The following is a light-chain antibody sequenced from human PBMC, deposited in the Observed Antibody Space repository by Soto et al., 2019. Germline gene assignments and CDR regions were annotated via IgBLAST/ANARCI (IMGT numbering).Light chain of an antibody. CDR3: SSYTRNSTIV. V-gene: IGLV2-14*01. Sequence: QSALTQPASVSGSPGQSITISCTGTGSDIGCYNYVSWYQQSPDKAPKLVIFEVNVRPSGVSTRFSGSKSGNTASLTISGLQAEDEGDYYCSSYTRNSTIVFGGGTQLTVL. J-gene: IGLJ7*01. CDR2: EVN. CDR1: GSDIGCYNY.